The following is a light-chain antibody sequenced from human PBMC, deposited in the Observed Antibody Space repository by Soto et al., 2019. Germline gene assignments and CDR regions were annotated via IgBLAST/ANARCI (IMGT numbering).Light chain of an antibody. V-gene: IGLV2-23*01. J-gene: IGLJ2*01. Sequence: QSALTQPASVSGSPGQSITISCTGTSSDVGSYNLVSWYQQHPGKAPKLMICEGSKRPSGVSNRFSGSKSGNTASLTISGLQAEDEADYYCCSYGGSSTSVIFGGGTKVTVL. CDR3: CSYGGSSTSVI. CDR2: EGS. CDR1: SSDVGSYNL.